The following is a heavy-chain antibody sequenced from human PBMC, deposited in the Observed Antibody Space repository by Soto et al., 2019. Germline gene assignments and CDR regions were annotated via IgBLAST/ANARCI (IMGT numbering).Heavy chain of an antibody. Sequence: QLQLQESGPGLVKPSETLSLTCTVSGGSISSGDYWWAWIRQLPGKELEWIGIAHVYYDGTTHSNPSLMSRVTISIATSYNQFSLKLNSVTAADTALYYCARQRGGDKWYFDVWGRGTLVTVSS. CDR3: ARQRGGDKWYFDV. D-gene: IGHD3-10*01. CDR1: GGSISSGDYW. J-gene: IGHJ2*01. CDR2: VYYDGTT. V-gene: IGHV4-39*01.